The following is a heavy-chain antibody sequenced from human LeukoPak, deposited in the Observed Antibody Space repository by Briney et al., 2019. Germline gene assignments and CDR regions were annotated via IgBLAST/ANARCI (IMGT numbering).Heavy chain of an antibody. Sequence: PSETLSLICTVSGGSVSSSTHYWGWVRQSPGRGLEWIGSIFYSGSTYYTPSLKSRVSISVATSRNQFFLRLASVTAADTAVYYCVGSIAARFRPFDFWGQGTLVTVSS. D-gene: IGHD6-6*01. CDR1: GGSVSSSTHY. CDR2: IFYSGST. V-gene: IGHV4-39*01. J-gene: IGHJ4*02. CDR3: VGSIAARFRPFDF.